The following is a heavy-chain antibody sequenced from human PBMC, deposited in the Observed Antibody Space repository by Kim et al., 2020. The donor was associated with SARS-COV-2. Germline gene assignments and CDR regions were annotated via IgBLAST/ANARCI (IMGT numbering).Heavy chain of an antibody. CDR2: ISGSGADN. CDR1: GFTFMSFA. Sequence: GGSLRLSCIASGFTFMSFAVSWVRQAPGKGLEWVSPISGSGADNYYADPVWGRVTISRDNFKNTLYLQMSRLRAADTAAYYSAITTQQAAIDSWGQGTRV. J-gene: IGHJ4*02. D-gene: IGHD1-1*01. V-gene: IGHV3-23*01. CDR3: AITTQQAAIDS.